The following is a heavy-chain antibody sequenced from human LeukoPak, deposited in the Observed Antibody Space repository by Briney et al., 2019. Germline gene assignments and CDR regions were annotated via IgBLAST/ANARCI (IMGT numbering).Heavy chain of an antibody. V-gene: IGHV3-74*01. D-gene: IGHD2-8*01. J-gene: IGHJ3*02. CDR3: AKAESVYAFDI. CDR2: ISSDGSIA. Sequence: GGSLRLSCAASGFVFRSYWMYWVRQAPGKGLVWVSRISSDGSIASYADSVEGRFAISRDSARNTLYLQMNSLRAEDTAVYSCAKAESVYAFDIWGQGTVVTVSS. CDR1: GFVFRSYW.